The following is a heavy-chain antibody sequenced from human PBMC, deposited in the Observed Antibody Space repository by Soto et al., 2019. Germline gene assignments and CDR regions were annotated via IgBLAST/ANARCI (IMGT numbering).Heavy chain of an antibody. V-gene: IGHV1-69*01. J-gene: IGHJ4*02. D-gene: IGHD3-22*01. CDR3: ARGPSPTYYYDSSGLLDY. CDR2: IIALFGTA. CDR1: GGTFSSYA. Sequence: QVQLVQSGAEVKKPGSSVKVSCKASGGTFSSYAISWVRQAPGQGLEWMGGIIALFGTAKYAQKFQGRVTLTADESTSRAYMELSSLRSADTAVYYCARGPSPTYYYDSSGLLDYWGQGTLVTVSS.